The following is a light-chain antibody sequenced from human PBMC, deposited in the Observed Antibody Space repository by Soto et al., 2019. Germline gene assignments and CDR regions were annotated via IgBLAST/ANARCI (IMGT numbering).Light chain of an antibody. CDR1: SGSIASNY. CDR2: EDN. J-gene: IGLJ1*01. Sequence: NFMLTQPHSVSESPGKTVTISCTRSSGSIASNYVQWYHQRPGSSPTTVIYEDNQRPSGVPDRFSGSIDSSSNSASLTISGLKTEDEADYYCQSYDSSNRVFGTGTKVTVL. CDR3: QSYDSSNRV. V-gene: IGLV6-57*01.